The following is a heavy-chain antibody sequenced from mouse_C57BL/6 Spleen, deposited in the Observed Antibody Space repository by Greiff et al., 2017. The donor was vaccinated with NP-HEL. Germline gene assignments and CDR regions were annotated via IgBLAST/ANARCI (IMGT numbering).Heavy chain of an antibody. CDR2: ISYSGST. CDR3: ARSDGYYRFAY. D-gene: IGHD2-3*01. J-gene: IGHJ3*01. CDR1: GYSITSDY. Sequence: VQLKESGPGLAKPSQTLSLTCSVTGYSITSDYWHWIRKFPGNKLEYMGYISYSGSTYYNPSLKSRISITRDTSKNQYYLQLNSVTTEDTATYYCARSDGYYRFAYWGQGTLVTVSA. V-gene: IGHV3-8*01.